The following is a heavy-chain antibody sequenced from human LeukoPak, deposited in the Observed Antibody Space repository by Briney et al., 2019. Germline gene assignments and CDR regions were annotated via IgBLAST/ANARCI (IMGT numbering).Heavy chain of an antibody. V-gene: IGHV4-4*07. CDR2: ISTSGST. J-gene: IGHJ5*01. CDR3: ARDRYYNILTGYYGFES. CDR1: GGSISSYY. D-gene: IGHD3-9*01. Sequence: PSETLSLTCTVSGGSISSYYWSWIRQPAGKGLEWIGRISTSGSTNYNPSVTSRVTMSADTSKNQFSLKLSSVTAADTAVYYCARDRYYNILTGYYGFESWGQGTLVTVSS.